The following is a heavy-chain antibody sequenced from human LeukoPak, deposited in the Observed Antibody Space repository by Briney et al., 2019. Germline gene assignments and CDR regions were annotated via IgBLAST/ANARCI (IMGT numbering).Heavy chain of an antibody. V-gene: IGHV5-51*01. Sequence: GESLKISCKGSGYSFTSYWIAWVRQMPGKGLEWMGIIYPGDSDTRYSPSFQGQVTISADKSISTAYLQWSSLKASDTAMYYCARRGYCSSIACSVAAFDMWGQGTMVTVSS. CDR1: GYSFTSYW. CDR2: IYPGDSDT. D-gene: IGHD2-2*01. CDR3: ARRGYCSSIACSVAAFDM. J-gene: IGHJ3*02.